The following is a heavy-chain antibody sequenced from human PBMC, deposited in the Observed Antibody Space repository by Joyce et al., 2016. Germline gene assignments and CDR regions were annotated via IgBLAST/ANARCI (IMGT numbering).Heavy chain of an antibody. CDR1: GFTFGDYP. J-gene: IGHJ4*02. CDR3: TRDLRYFQRYYFDY. V-gene: IGHV3-49*03. Sequence: EVQLVESGGGLVQPGRSLRLFCTASGFTFGDYPMSWFRQAPGKGLEWVGFIRSKAYGGTTEYAASVKGRFTISRDDSKSIAYLQMNSLKTEDTAVYYCTRDLRYFQRYYFDYWGQGTLVTVSS. CDR2: IRSKAYGGTT. D-gene: IGHD3-9*01.